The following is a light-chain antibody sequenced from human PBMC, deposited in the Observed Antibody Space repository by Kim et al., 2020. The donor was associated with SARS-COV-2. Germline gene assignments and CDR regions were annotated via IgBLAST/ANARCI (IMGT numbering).Light chain of an antibody. CDR2: DNN. V-gene: IGLV1-51*01. CDR3: GTWDSSLNAVV. CDR1: SSNIGNNY. Sequence: GPNVTISCAGSSSNIGNNYVSWYQQLTETAPKLLIYDNNKRHSGIPDRFSGSKSGTSATLGITGLQTGDEAEYYCGTWDSSLNAVVFGGGTQLTVL. J-gene: IGLJ2*01.